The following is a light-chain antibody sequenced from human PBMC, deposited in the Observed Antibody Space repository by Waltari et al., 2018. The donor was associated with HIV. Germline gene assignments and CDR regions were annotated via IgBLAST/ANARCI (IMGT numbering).Light chain of an antibody. V-gene: IGLV1-40*01. J-gene: IGLJ1*01. CDR2: TDN. Sequence: QSLLTQPPSVSGAPGQRVTNSCTGPFSKLGDGYGVQWYPHLDGTAPKLLIATDNHRPSGVPDRFSGSKSGTSASLAITGLLAEDEADYFCQSYDTSLSASVFGSGTKVTVL. CDR3: QSYDTSLSASV. CDR1: FSKLGDGYG.